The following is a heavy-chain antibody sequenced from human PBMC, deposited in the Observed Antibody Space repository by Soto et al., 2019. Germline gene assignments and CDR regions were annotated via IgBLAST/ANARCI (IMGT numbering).Heavy chain of an antibody. V-gene: IGHV4-59*08. CDR3: ARHRRTTVAKFFFDN. CDR1: GGSINSYC. D-gene: IGHD4-4*01. CDR2: IFDSGNA. Sequence: SETLSLTCTVSGGSINSYCWSWIRQPPGKGLEWIAYIFDSGNANYNPSLKSRVTISVDTSKNQFSLKLTSVTAADTAVYYCARHRRTTVAKFFFDNWGQGALVIVSS. J-gene: IGHJ4*02.